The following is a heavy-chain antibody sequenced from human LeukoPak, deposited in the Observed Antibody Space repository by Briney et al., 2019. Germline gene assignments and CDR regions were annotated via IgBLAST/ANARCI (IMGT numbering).Heavy chain of an antibody. Sequence: ASVKVSCKASGYTFTGYYMHWVRQAPGQGLEWMGWINPNSGGTNYAQKFQGRVTMTRGTSISTAYMELSRLRSDDTAVYYCARGLGGYDYDSSVWGQGTLVTVSS. J-gene: IGHJ4*02. CDR1: GYTFTGYY. CDR2: INPNSGGT. CDR3: ARGLGGYDYDSSV. D-gene: IGHD3-22*01. V-gene: IGHV1-2*02.